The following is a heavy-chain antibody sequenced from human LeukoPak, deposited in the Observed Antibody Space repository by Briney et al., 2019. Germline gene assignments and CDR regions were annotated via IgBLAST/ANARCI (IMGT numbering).Heavy chain of an antibody. V-gene: IGHV4-39*01. CDR2: IYYSGGT. Sequence: SETLSLTCTVSGGSLSSSSYCWGWIRQPPGKGLEWIGSIYYSGGTYYNPSLKSRVTISVDTSKNQFSLNLSSVTAADTAVYYCARSPRGYSTRGGDYWGQGTLVTVSS. CDR3: ARSPRGYSTRGGDY. J-gene: IGHJ4*02. CDR1: GGSLSSSSYC. D-gene: IGHD5-18*01.